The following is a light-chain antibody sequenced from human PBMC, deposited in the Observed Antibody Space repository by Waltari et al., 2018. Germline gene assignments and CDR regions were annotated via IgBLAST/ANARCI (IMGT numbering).Light chain of an antibody. CDR1: QGISSY. Sequence: DIQLTQSPSFLSASVGDSVTIPCRASQGISSYLAWYQQKPGKAPKLLIYSASTLQSGVPSRFSGSGSGTEFTLTISSLQPEDFATYYCQQLNSYPTLTFGGGTKVEIK. CDR3: QQLNSYPTLT. J-gene: IGKJ4*01. V-gene: IGKV1-9*01. CDR2: SAS.